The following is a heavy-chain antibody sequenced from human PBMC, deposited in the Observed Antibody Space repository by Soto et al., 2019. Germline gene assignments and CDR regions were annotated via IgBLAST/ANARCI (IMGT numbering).Heavy chain of an antibody. Sequence: GGSLRLSCAASGFTFSSYGMHWVRQAPGKGLEWVAVISYDGSNKYYADSVKGRFTISRDNSKNTLYLQMNSLRAEDTAVYYCAKVWAGYYDSSGYNWDRGHQRYFDYWGQGTLVTVSS. J-gene: IGHJ4*02. CDR2: ISYDGSNK. CDR1: GFTFSSYG. CDR3: AKVWAGYYDSSGYNWDRGHQRYFDY. D-gene: IGHD3-22*01. V-gene: IGHV3-30*18.